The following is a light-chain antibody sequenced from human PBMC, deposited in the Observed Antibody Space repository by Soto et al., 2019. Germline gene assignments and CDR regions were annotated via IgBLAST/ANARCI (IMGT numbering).Light chain of an antibody. J-gene: IGKJ4*01. CDR3: QQRSKWPLT. CDR1: QSISNY. V-gene: IGKV3-11*01. Sequence: EIVLTQSPATLSLSPGERATISCRASQSISNYLGWYQQKPGQAPRLLIYDASNRAAGIPARFSGSGSGTDFTLAISSREPEDVAVYYCQQRSKWPLTFGVGTKVEIK. CDR2: DAS.